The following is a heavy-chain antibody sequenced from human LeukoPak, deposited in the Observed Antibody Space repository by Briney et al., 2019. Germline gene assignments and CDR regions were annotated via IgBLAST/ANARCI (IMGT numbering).Heavy chain of an antibody. CDR1: GGSISSYY. V-gene: IGHV4-59*01. Sequence: SEILSLTCTVSGGSISSYYWSWIRQPPGKGLEWIGYIYYSGSTNYNPSLKSRVTISVDTSKNQFSLKLSSVTAADTAVYYCARGSGSYYYYYYMDVWGKGTTVTVSS. CDR3: ARGSGSYYYYYYMDV. D-gene: IGHD1-26*01. CDR2: IYYSGST. J-gene: IGHJ6*03.